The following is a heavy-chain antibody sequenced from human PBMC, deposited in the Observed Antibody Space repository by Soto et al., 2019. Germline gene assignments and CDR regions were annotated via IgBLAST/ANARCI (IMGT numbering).Heavy chain of an antibody. Sequence: QVQQQESGPGLVKPSQTLSLTCTVSGGSISSGGYYWSWIRQHPGKGLEWIGYIYYSGSTYYNPSLKSRVTISVDTSKNQFSLKLSSVTAADTAVYYCARVRYIWGSYRHVFFDYWGQGTLVTVSS. J-gene: IGHJ4*02. V-gene: IGHV4-31*03. D-gene: IGHD3-16*02. CDR2: IYYSGST. CDR1: GGSISSGGYY. CDR3: ARVRYIWGSYRHVFFDY.